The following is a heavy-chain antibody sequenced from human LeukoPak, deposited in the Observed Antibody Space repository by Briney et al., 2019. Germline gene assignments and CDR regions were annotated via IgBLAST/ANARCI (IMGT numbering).Heavy chain of an antibody. CDR1: GFTFSDHY. J-gene: IGHJ4*02. V-gene: IGHV3-72*01. Sequence: GGSLRLSCAASGFTFSDHYMDWVRQAPGKGLEWVGRTRNKANSYTTEYAASVKGRFTISRDDSKNSLYLLMNSLRTEDTAVYYCPRDLGGNYGTFDYWGQGTLVTVSS. CDR3: PRDLGGNYGTFDY. D-gene: IGHD1-26*01. CDR2: TRNKANSYTT.